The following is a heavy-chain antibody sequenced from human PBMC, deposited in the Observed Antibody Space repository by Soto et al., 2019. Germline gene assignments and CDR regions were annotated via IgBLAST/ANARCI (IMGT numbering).Heavy chain of an antibody. Sequence: GESLKISCKASGYNFGGYWIGWVRQMPGKGLEWMGIIFPGDSDTRYSPSFQGQVTISADKSISTVHLQWRSLKASDTAIYFCARGCFIGTPPDYWGQGTRVTVSS. D-gene: IGHD1-7*01. J-gene: IGHJ4*02. CDR3: ARGCFIGTPPDY. CDR1: GYNFGGYW. CDR2: IFPGDSDT. V-gene: IGHV5-51*01.